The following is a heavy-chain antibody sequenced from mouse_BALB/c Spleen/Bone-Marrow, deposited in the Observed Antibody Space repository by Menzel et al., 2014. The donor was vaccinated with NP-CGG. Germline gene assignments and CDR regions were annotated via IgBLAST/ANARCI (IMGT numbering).Heavy chain of an antibody. D-gene: IGHD3-1*01. CDR2: ISSYYVDG. V-gene: IGHV1S137*01. CDR1: GYTFTDFA. J-gene: IGHJ4*01. Sequence: QVQLKESGAEMVGPGVSVKIFRQGSGYTFTDFAIHWVKQSPTKSLERIGVISSYYVDGGYNQKFKGKATMTIDRSSSTAYMELARPTSEDSAIYYCARGGASGLYYYAMDYWGQGTSVTVSS. CDR3: ARGGASGLYYYAMDY.